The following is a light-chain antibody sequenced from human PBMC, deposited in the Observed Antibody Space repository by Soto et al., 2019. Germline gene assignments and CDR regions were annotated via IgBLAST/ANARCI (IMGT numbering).Light chain of an antibody. Sequence: QSALTQPASVSGSPGQSITISCTGTSSDVGGSNYVSWYQPHPGKAPKLMIYDVSNRPSGVSTRFSGSKSGNTASLTISGRQAEDEAEYYCSSYTSSSTLVVFGGGTKVTVL. V-gene: IGLV2-14*01. CDR3: SSYTSSSTLVV. CDR2: DVS. CDR1: SSDVGGSNY. J-gene: IGLJ2*01.